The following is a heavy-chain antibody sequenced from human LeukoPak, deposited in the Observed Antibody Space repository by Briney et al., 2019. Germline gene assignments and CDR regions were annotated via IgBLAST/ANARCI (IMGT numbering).Heavy chain of an antibody. Sequence: SETLSLTCTVSGGSISSSSYYWGWIRQPPGKGLEWIGSIYYSGSTYYNPSLKSRVTISVDTSKNQFSLKLSSVTAADTAVYYCARVFPAAAGTFFDYWGQGTLVTVSS. V-gene: IGHV4-39*07. CDR3: ARVFPAAAGTFFDY. CDR2: IYYSGST. CDR1: GGSISSSSYY. J-gene: IGHJ4*02. D-gene: IGHD6-13*01.